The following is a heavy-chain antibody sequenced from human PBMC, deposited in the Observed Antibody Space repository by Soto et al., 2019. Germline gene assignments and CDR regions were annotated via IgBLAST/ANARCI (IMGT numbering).Heavy chain of an antibody. CDR1: GFTFSSYG. D-gene: IGHD3-22*01. CDR3: WSYYYDSSGAIDY. J-gene: IGHJ4*02. Sequence: GGSLRLSCAASGFTFSSYGMHWVRQAPGKGLEWVAVIWYDGSNKYYADSVKGRFTISRDNSKNTLYLQMNSLRAEDTAVYYCWSYYYDSSGAIDYWGQGTLVTVSS. CDR2: IWYDGSNK. V-gene: IGHV3-33*01.